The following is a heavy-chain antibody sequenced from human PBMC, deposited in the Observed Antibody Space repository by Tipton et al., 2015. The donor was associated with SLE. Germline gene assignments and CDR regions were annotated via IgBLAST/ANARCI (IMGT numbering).Heavy chain of an antibody. CDR1: GGSISSYY. CDR3: ARDLITFGGVIVKDYGMDV. CDR2: IYYSGST. Sequence: TLSLTCTVSGGSISSYYWSWIRLPPGKGLEWIGDIYYSGSTNYNPSLKSRVTISVDTSKNQFSLKLSSVTAADTAVYYCARDLITFGGVIVKDYGMDVWGQGTTVTVSS. D-gene: IGHD3-16*02. V-gene: IGHV4-59*01. J-gene: IGHJ6*02.